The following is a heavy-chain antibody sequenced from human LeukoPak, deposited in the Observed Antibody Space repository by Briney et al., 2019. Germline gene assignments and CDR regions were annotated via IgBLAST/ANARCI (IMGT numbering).Heavy chain of an antibody. Sequence: GGSLRLSCAASGFTVSANYMSWVRQAPGKGLEWVSVIYSDGRTYYADSVKGRFTISGDNSKNTLFLQMNSLRVKDTAVYYCARDVSSGWYWSAAFDIWGQGTMVTVSS. D-gene: IGHD6-19*01. CDR3: ARDVSSGWYWSAAFDI. J-gene: IGHJ3*02. V-gene: IGHV3-53*01. CDR2: IYSDGRT. CDR1: GFTVSANY.